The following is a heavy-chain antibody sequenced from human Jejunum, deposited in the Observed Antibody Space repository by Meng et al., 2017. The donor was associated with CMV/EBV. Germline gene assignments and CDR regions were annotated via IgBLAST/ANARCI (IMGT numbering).Heavy chain of an antibody. CDR1: GFTLSDYY. D-gene: IGHD1-14*01. V-gene: IGHV3-11*01. CDR2: MSSSGSSR. CDR3: VTGFDRNHVGGVGAV. Sequence: SGFTLSDYYMTWIRQAPGRGLEWVSYMSSSGSSRFYADSVKGRFTISRDGTGTSLLLQMNSLRDEDTAVYYCVTGFDRNHVGGVGAVWGQGTSVTVSS. J-gene: IGHJ6*02.